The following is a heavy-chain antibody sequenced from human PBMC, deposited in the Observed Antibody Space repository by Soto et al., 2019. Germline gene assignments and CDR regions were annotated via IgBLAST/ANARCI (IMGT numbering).Heavy chain of an antibody. V-gene: IGHV3-7*03. CDR2: IRQDGSEK. J-gene: IGHJ4*02. Sequence: PXGSLRLSGPAYGFTFSNFWMSWVRQAPGKGLEWVANIRQDGSEKYNVYSVKGRFTISRDNTDNSLYLQMNNLTAEDTALYYCARETEKSAFEYWGQGTLVTVSS. CDR1: GFTFSNFW. CDR3: ARETEKSAFEY.